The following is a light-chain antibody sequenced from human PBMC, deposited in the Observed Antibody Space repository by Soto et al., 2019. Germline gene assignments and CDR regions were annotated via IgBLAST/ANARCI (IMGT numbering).Light chain of an antibody. CDR1: SSDVGGYNY. CDR3: CSYAGIHVV. V-gene: IGLV2-11*01. Sequence: QSALTQPRSVSGSPGQSVTISCTGTSSDVGGYNYVSWYQQYPGKAPKLMIYDVSGRPSGVPDRFSGSKSGNTASLTISGLQAEDEADYYCCSYAGIHVVFGGGTKHRP. CDR2: DVS. J-gene: IGLJ2*01.